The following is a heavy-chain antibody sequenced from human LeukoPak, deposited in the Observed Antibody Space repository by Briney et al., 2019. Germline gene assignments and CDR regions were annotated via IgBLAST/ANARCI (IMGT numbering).Heavy chain of an antibody. Sequence: ASVKVSCKASGYTFTSHGISWVRQAPGQGLEWMGWISAYDGNTNYAQKLQGRVTMTTDTSTSTAYMELRSLRSDDTAVYYCARDYYDSSGFLGNDYWGQGTLVTVSS. J-gene: IGHJ4*02. V-gene: IGHV1-18*01. CDR2: ISAYDGNT. CDR3: ARDYYDSSGFLGNDY. D-gene: IGHD3-22*01. CDR1: GYTFTSHG.